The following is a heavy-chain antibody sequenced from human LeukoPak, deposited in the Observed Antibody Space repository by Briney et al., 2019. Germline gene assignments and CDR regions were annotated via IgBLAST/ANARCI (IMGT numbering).Heavy chain of an antibody. CDR3: AKDPSGVLIAVAGYGMDV. V-gene: IGHV3-23*01. Sequence: PGGSLRLSCAASGFTFSSYAMSWVRQAPGKGLEWVSAISGSGGSTYYADSVKGRFTISRDNSKNTLYLQMNSLRAEDTAVYYCAKDPSGVLIAVAGYGMDVWGKGTTVTVSS. J-gene: IGHJ6*04. CDR1: GFTFSSYA. D-gene: IGHD6-19*01. CDR2: ISGSGGST.